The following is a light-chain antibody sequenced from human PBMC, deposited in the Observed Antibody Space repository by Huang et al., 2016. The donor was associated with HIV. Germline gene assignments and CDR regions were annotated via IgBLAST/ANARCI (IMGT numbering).Light chain of an antibody. CDR2: WAS. Sequence: DIVMTQSPDSLAVSLGERATINCKSSQSVLNYYNNNNHLAWYQQKPGHPPKLLIYWASTRESGVPDRFSGSGSGTDFTLTISSLQAEDMAFYYCHQYYDTPGTFGQGPRWRSN. V-gene: IGKV4-1*01. J-gene: IGKJ1*01. CDR1: QSVLNYYNNNNH. CDR3: HQYYDTPGT.